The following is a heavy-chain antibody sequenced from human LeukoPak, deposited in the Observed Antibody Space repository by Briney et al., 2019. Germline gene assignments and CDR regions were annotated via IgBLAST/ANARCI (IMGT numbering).Heavy chain of an antibody. Sequence: SETLSLTCAVYGGSFSGYYWSWIRQPPGKGLEWIGSIYYSGSTYYNPSLKSRVTISVDTSKNQFSLKLSSVTAADTAVYYCARSRFGNGSGSYYGAYYYYYYMDVWGKGTTVTISS. CDR1: GGSFSGYY. CDR3: ARSRFGNGSGSYYGAYYYYYYMDV. J-gene: IGHJ6*03. CDR2: IYYSGST. D-gene: IGHD3-10*01. V-gene: IGHV4-34*01.